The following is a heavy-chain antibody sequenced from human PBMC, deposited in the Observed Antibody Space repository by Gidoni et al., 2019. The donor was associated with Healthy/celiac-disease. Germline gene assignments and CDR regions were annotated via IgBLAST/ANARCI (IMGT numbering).Heavy chain of an antibody. CDR3: ARLATGGKFDY. CDR1: GGSISSSSYY. J-gene: IGHJ4*02. Sequence: QLQLQESGPGLVKPSETLSLTCTVSGGSISSSSYYWGWIRQPPGKGLEWIGSIYYSGSTYYNPSLKSRVTISVDTSKNQFSLKLSSVTAADTAVYYCARLATGGKFDYWGQGTLVTVSS. D-gene: IGHD5-12*01. CDR2: IYYSGST. V-gene: IGHV4-39*01.